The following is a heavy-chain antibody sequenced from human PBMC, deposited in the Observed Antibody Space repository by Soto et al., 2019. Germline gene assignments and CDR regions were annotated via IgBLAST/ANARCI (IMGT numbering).Heavy chain of an antibody. V-gene: IGHV4-39*01. CDR3: ARHFLTTVTDYYFDF. D-gene: IGHD4-17*01. CDR2: MYYSGSP. J-gene: IGHJ4*02. CDR1: GGSFTSTGSY. Sequence: QLQLQESGPGLVLPSETLSLTCTVSGGSFTSTGSYWGWIRQPPGKGLEWIGRMYYSGSPFYNPSFKNRLTISVDTSKKQFSLRLTSVTAADTAVYYCARHFLTTVTDYYFDFWGQGTLVTVSS.